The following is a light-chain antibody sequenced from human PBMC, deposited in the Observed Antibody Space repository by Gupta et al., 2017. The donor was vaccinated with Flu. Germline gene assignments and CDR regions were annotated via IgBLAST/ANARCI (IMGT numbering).Light chain of an antibody. CDR2: AAS. Sequence: IVLTQSQGTLALSPGERATLYYMASQSISSSYLAWYQQKLGQAPRLLIYAASSGATGIPDRFSGSGSGTDFTLTISRLEPEDVAVYYCQHYCSEIFTFGPGTKVDIK. CDR3: QHYCSEIFT. CDR1: QSISSSY. V-gene: IGKV3-20*01. J-gene: IGKJ3*01.